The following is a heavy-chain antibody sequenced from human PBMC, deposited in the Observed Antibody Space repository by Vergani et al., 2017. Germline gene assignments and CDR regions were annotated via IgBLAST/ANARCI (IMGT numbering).Heavy chain of an antibody. Sequence: QVQLVQSGAEVKKPGSSVKVSCKASGGTFSSYAISWVRQAPGQGLEWMGRIIPIFGTANYAQKFQGRVTITADESKSTAYMELSSLRSEDTAVYYCARGGGELWSGGVGYYYYGMDVWGQGTTVTVSS. CDR1: GGTFSSYA. V-gene: IGHV1-69*18. D-gene: IGHD5-18*01. CDR3: ARGGGELWSGGVGYYYYGMDV. J-gene: IGHJ6*02. CDR2: IIPIFGTA.